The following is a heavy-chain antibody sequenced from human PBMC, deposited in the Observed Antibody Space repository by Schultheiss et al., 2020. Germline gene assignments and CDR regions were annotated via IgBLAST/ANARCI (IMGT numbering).Heavy chain of an antibody. V-gene: IGHV3-23*01. D-gene: IGHD3-22*01. CDR3: AGTKRWDSSGPDAFDI. Sequence: GESLKISCAASGFTFSSYAMSWVRQAPGKGLEWVSAISGSGGSTYYADSVKGRFTISRDNSKNTLYLQMNSLRAEDTAVYYCAGTKRWDSSGPDAFDIWGQGTMVTVSS. CDR2: ISGSGGST. CDR1: GFTFSSYA. J-gene: IGHJ3*02.